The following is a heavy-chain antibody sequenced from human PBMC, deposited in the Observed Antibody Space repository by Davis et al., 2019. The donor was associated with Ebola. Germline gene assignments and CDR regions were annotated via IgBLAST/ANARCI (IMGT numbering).Heavy chain of an antibody. Sequence: SETLSLTCAVSGGSISSGGYYWSWIRQHPEKGLEWIGYIYYSGSTYYNPSLKSRVTISVDTSKNQFSLKLSSVTAADTAVYYCAREVIVEYNWFDPWGQGTLVTVSS. V-gene: IGHV4-31*11. CDR1: GGSISSGGYY. D-gene: IGHD3-22*01. J-gene: IGHJ5*02. CDR3: AREVIVEYNWFDP. CDR2: IYYSGST.